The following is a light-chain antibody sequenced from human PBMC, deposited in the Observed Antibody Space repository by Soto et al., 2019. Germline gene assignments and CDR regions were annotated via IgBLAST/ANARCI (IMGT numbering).Light chain of an antibody. J-gene: IGKJ5*01. CDR1: QSISNS. Sequence: SQLTQSPSSLSASVGVRVTITCRASQSISNSLNWYQQRPGRAPKLLIYAASTLQSGVPSRFSGSGSGTDFTLTISNLQPEDFATYYCHHFYPTPPVTFGQGTRLEIK. CDR3: HHFYPTPPVT. CDR2: AAS. V-gene: IGKV1-39*01.